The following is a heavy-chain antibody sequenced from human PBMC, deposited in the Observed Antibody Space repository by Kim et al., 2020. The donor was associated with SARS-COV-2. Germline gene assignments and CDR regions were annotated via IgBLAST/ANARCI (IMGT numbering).Heavy chain of an antibody. J-gene: IGHJ3*02. CDR3: ARARGGSGYHSADAFDI. D-gene: IGHD3-22*01. Sequence: SVKVSCKASGGTFSSYAISWVRQAPGQGLEWMGGIIPIFGTANYAQKFQGRVTITADESTSTAYMELSSLRSEDTAVYYCARARGGSGYHSADAFDIWGQGTMVTVSS. V-gene: IGHV1-69*13. CDR2: IIPIFGTA. CDR1: GGTFSSYA.